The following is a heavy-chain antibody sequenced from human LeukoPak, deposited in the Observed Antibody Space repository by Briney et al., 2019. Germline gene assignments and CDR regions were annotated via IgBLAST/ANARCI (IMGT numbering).Heavy chain of an antibody. CDR2: ISGSGGST. Sequence: GGSLRLSCAASGFTFSSYAMSWVRQAPGKGLEWVSAISGSGGSTYYADSVKGRFTISRVNSKNTLYLQMDSLRAEDTAVYYCSKDQCSTVPASTWREGTLATVTS. CDR1: GFTFSSYA. V-gene: IGHV3-23*01. D-gene: IGHD2-2*01. CDR3: SKDQCSTVPAST. J-gene: IGHJ5*02.